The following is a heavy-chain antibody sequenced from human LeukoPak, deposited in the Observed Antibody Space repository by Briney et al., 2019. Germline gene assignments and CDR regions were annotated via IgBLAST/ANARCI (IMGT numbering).Heavy chain of an antibody. CDR3: AKVAAIVVVPAAADY. D-gene: IGHD2-2*01. V-gene: IGHV3-74*01. CDR1: GFTLSTYW. J-gene: IGHJ4*02. Sequence: PGGSLRLSCAASGFTLSTYWMHWVRQTPGKGLVWVSRINEGGSSTDYADSVKGRFTISRDNSKNTLYLQMNSLKAEDTAVYYCAKVAAIVVVPAAADYWGQGTLVTVSS. CDR2: INEGGSST.